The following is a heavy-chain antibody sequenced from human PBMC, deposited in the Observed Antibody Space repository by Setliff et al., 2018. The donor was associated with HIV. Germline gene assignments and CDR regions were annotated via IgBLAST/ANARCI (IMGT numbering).Heavy chain of an antibody. V-gene: IGHV3-23*01. CDR3: ARAYNVYDYRFDSSGYDY. J-gene: IGHJ4*02. Sequence: PGGSLRLSCAASGFTFSFHAMTWVRQAPGKGLEWVSTISKSGDSTFYGDSVKGRFTISRDNSKNTLYLQMNRVGVEDTAVYYCARAYNVYDYRFDSSGYDYWGQGTLVTVSS. CDR2: ISKSGDST. CDR1: GFTFSFHA. D-gene: IGHD3-22*01.